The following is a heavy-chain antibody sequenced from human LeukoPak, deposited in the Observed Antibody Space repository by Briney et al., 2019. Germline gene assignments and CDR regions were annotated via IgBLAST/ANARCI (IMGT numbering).Heavy chain of an antibody. CDR1: GFTFTNYW. Sequence: GGSLRLSCVASGFTFTNYWMTWVRQAPGKGLEWVANMKQEGREKYYVDSVKGRFTVSRDNAKNSLYLQMDSLRDEDTAVYYCARGGGSGRWGSAFDMWGQGTMVTVSP. D-gene: IGHD3-16*01. CDR3: ARGGGSGRWGSAFDM. J-gene: IGHJ3*02. CDR2: MKQEGREK. V-gene: IGHV3-7*01.